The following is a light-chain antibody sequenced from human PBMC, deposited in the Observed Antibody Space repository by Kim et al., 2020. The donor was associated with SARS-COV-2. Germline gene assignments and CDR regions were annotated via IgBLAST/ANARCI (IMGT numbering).Light chain of an antibody. V-gene: IGLV2-14*03. CDR1: SDDFATSRY. CDR2: DVT. J-gene: IGLJ1*01. CDR3: SSYTYDTNFDYV. Sequence: SSTCPRLSDDFATSRYDPGSQLAQGGAPKLIIYDVTKRPSGISERFSRSKSDYVASLSISGLQADDEAYYYCSSYTYDTNFDYVFGPGTKVTVL.